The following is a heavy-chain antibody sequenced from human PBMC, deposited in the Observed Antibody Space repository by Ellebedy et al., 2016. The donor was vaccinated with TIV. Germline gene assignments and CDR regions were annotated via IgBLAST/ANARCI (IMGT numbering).Heavy chain of an antibody. CDR3: ARKRGYSGYSFDY. CDR1: GFTFDDYG. CDR2: INWNGGST. Sequence: GESLKISCAASGFTFDDYGMSWVRQAPGKGLEWVSGINWNGGSTGYADSVKGRFTISRDNAKNSLYLQMNSLRAEDTALYYCARKRGYSGYSFDYWGQGTLVTVSS. D-gene: IGHD5-12*01. J-gene: IGHJ4*02. V-gene: IGHV3-20*04.